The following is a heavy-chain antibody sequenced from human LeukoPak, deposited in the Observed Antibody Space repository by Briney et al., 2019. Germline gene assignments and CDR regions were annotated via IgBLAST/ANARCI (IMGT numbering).Heavy chain of an antibody. D-gene: IGHD2-21*02. CDR1: GGTFSSYA. CDR3: GACGGDCYHWDY. V-gene: IGHV1-69*05. Sequence: RASVKVSCKASGGTFSSYAISWVRQAPGQGLEWMGGIIPIFGTANYAQKFQGRVTITTDESTSTAYMELSSLRSEDTAVYYCGACGGDCYHWDYWGQGTVVTVSS. CDR2: IIPIFGTA. J-gene: IGHJ4*02.